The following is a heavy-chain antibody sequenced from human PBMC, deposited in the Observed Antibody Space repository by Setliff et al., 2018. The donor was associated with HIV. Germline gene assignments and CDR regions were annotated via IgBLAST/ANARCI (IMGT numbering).Heavy chain of an antibody. D-gene: IGHD3-16*01. Sequence: SETLSLTCSVSGDSISSGSYYWSWIRLPAGKGLEWIGQVHTTGSTNYNPSLKSRVTISMDTSNNQFSLNLNSVTATDTAVYYCAKRTFGSGRLDPWGQGTQVTVSS. CDR3: AKRTFGSGRLDP. V-gene: IGHV4-61*09. J-gene: IGHJ5*02. CDR1: GDSISSGSYY. CDR2: VHTTGST.